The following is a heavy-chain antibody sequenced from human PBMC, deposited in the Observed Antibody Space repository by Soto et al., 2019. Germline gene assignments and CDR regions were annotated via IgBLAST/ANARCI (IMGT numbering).Heavy chain of an antibody. Sequence: KTXETLSLPCTVSCAPITINDWSWIRQAPGKGLEWIGYIYYSGSTTYNPSLKSRVTMSADTYKDQFSLKLNSVTAADTAVYYCARDAGGPYDYWGPGILVTVSS. CDR2: IYYSGST. V-gene: IGHV4-59*01. D-gene: IGHD2-15*01. CDR3: ARDAGGPYDY. CDR1: CAPITIND. J-gene: IGHJ4*01.